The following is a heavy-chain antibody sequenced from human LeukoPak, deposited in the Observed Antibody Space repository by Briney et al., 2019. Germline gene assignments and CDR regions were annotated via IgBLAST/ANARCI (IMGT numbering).Heavy chain of an antibody. CDR1: GFTFSSYG. D-gene: IGHD3-10*01. J-gene: IGHJ4*02. CDR3: ANFEDYGSGSYYNFY. Sequence: GGSLRLSCAASGFTFSSYGMHWVRQAPGKGLEWVAVISYDGSNKYYADPVKGRFTISRDNSKNTLYLQMNSLRAEDTAVYYCANFEDYGSGSYYNFYWGQGTLVTVSS. V-gene: IGHV3-30*18. CDR2: ISYDGSNK.